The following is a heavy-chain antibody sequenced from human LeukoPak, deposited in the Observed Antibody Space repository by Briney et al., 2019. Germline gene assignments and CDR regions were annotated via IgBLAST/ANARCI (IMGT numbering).Heavy chain of an antibody. CDR3: ARGAPTLYQLLESNWFDP. V-gene: IGHV1-2*04. Sequence: ASVKVSCKASGYTFTGYYMHWVRQAPGQGLEWMAWINPNSGGTNYAQKFQGWVTMTRDTSISTAYMELSRLRSDDTAVYYCARGAPTLYQLLESNWFDPWGQGTLVTVSS. CDR1: GYTFTGYY. J-gene: IGHJ5*02. CDR2: INPNSGGT. D-gene: IGHD2-2*01.